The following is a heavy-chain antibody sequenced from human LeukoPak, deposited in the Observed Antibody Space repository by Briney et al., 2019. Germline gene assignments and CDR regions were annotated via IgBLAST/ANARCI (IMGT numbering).Heavy chain of an antibody. CDR2: IYYTGST. D-gene: IGHD7-27*01. V-gene: IGHV4-59*02. Sequence: SETLSLTCTISGGSVSDYYWSCIRQSPGEGLEWIGYIYYTGSTTYNPSLKSRVTISADTSKTQFSLKLSSVTAADTAVYYCASRKLGNDYWGQGTLVTVSS. J-gene: IGHJ4*02. CDR1: GGSVSDYY. CDR3: ASRKLGNDY.